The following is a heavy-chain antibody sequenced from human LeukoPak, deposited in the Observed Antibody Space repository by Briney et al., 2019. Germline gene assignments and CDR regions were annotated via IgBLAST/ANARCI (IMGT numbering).Heavy chain of an antibody. V-gene: IGHV4-34*01. CDR3: ARLSSGQNNWFDP. D-gene: IGHD2/OR15-2a*01. Sequence: PSETLSLTCAVYGGSFSGYYWSWIRQPPGKGLEWIGEINHSGSTNYNPSLKSRVTMSVDTSKNQFSLKLSSVTAADTAVYYCARLSSGQNNWFDPWGQGTLVTVSS. J-gene: IGHJ5*02. CDR1: GGSFSGYY. CDR2: INHSGST.